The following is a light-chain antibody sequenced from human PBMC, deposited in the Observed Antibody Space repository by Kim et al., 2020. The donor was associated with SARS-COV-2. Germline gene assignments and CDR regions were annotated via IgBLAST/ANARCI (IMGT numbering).Light chain of an antibody. Sequence: SVSPGERATLSCRASQNISTNLAWYQQIPGQAPRLLIYGASTRATGIPARFSGSGSETEFTLTISSLQSEDFAVYYCQQYNSWPKTFGQGTKLEIK. CDR1: QNISTN. CDR2: GAS. V-gene: IGKV3-15*01. CDR3: QQYNSWPKT. J-gene: IGKJ2*01.